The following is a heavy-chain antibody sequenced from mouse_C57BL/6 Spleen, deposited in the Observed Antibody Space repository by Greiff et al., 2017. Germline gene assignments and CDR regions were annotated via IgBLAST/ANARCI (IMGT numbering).Heavy chain of an antibody. J-gene: IGHJ4*01. D-gene: IGHD2-4*01. CDR1: GFSFNTYA. CDR3: VREGGLPYYYAMDY. CDR2: IRSKSNNYAT. Sequence: EVQLVESGGGLVQPKGSLKLSCAASGFSFNTYAMNWVRQAPGKGLEWVARIRSKSNNYATYYADSVKDRFTISRDDSESMLYLQMNNLKTEDTAMYYCVREGGLPYYYAMDYWGQGTSVTVSS. V-gene: IGHV10-1*01.